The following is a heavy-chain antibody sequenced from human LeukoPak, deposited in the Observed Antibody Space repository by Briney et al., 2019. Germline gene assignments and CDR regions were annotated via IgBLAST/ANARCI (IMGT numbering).Heavy chain of an antibody. D-gene: IGHD4-17*01. CDR1: GFTVSSNY. Sequence: GGCLRLSCAASGFTVSSNYMRWVPQAPAKGLEWVSVIYSGGSTYYADSVKGRFTISRDNFKNTLYLQMNSLRAEDTAVYYCARADGDLNWFDPWGQGTLVTVS. CDR2: IYSGGST. CDR3: ARADGDLNWFDP. V-gene: IGHV3-53*01. J-gene: IGHJ5*02.